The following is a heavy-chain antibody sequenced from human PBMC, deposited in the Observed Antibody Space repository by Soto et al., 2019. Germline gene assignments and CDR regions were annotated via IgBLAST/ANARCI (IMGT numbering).Heavy chain of an antibody. Sequence: ASVKVSCKASGYTFTSYGIHWVRQSPGQRLEWMGWINAANGDTKYSPKFQGRVTITRDTSASTAYMELSSLRSEDTAVYYCVRRHVSATGIDWFDPWGQGTLVTVSS. CDR3: VRRHVSATGIDWFDP. D-gene: IGHD6-13*01. CDR2: INAANGDT. CDR1: GYTFTSYG. J-gene: IGHJ5*02. V-gene: IGHV1-3*01.